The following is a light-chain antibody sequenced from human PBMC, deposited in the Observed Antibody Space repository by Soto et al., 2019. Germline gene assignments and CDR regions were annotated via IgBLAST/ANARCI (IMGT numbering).Light chain of an antibody. CDR3: CSYAGAYIYV. Sequence: QSVLTQPRSVSGSPGQSVTISCTGTSRDIGAYNYVSWYQQHPGKAPKLMLYDVNKRPSGVPDRFSGSKSGNTASLTISGLQADDEADYYCCSYAGAYIYVFATGTKVTVL. V-gene: IGLV2-11*01. CDR2: DVN. J-gene: IGLJ1*01. CDR1: SRDIGAYNY.